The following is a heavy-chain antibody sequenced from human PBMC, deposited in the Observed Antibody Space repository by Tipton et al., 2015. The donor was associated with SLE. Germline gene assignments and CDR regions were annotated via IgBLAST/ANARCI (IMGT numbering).Heavy chain of an antibody. CDR3: ASHRGDFDY. D-gene: IGHD3-16*01. Sequence: QLVQSGAEVKKPGASVKVSCKASGYTFTTYGVSWVRQAPGQGLEWMGWTSTFNGKTNYSQNFQGRVTMTTDTSTSTAYMELRSLRSDATAVYCCASHRGDFDYWGHGTLVTVSS. V-gene: IGHV1-18*01. CDR1: GYTFTTYG. J-gene: IGHJ4*01. CDR2: TSTFNGKT.